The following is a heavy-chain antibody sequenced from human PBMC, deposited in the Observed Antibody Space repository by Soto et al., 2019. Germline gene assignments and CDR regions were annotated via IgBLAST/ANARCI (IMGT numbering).Heavy chain of an antibody. CDR3: ARVHTEVKPAILPHDYGMDV. V-gene: IGHV3-48*03. CDR2: ITGSGGAI. Sequence: EVELVESGGGLVQPGGALRLSCTASGFTFSTYEMNWVRQAPGKGLDWVAYITGSGGAIYFADSVKGRFSISRDNAKNELYLEMNSLRAEDTAVYYCARVHTEVKPAILPHDYGMDVWGQGTTVNVSS. J-gene: IGHJ6*02. CDR1: GFTFSTYE.